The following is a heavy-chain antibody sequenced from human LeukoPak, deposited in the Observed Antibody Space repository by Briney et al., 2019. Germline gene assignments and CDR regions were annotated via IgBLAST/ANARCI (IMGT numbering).Heavy chain of an antibody. CDR2: IKQDGSEK. Sequence: GGSLRLSCAASGFTFSSYWMSWVRQAPGKGLEWVANIKQDGSEKYYVGSVKGRFTISRDNVKNPLYLQMNSLRAEDTAVYYCARMGGVAPDASYYYYGMDVWGQGTTVTVSS. CDR3: ARMGGVAPDASYYYYGMDV. D-gene: IGHD2-2*01. CDR1: GFTFSSYW. V-gene: IGHV3-7*03. J-gene: IGHJ6*02.